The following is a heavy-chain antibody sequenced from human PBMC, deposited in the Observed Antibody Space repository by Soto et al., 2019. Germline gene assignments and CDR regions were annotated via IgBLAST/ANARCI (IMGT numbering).Heavy chain of an antibody. Sequence: EVQLLESGGGLVQPGGSLRLSCAASGFTFSSYAMSWVRQAPGKGLEWVSAISGSGGSTYYADSVKGRFTISRDNSKNTLYLEMNSRRAEDTAVYYCAKDRSYCGGDCYPPSGFAPWGQGTLVTVSS. V-gene: IGHV3-23*01. J-gene: IGHJ5*02. CDR2: ISGSGGST. CDR3: AKDRSYCGGDCYPPSGFAP. CDR1: GFTFSSYA. D-gene: IGHD2-21*02.